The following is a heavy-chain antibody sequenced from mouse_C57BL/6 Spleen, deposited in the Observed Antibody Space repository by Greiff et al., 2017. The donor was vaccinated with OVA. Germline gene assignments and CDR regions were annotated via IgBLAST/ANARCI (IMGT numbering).Heavy chain of an antibody. Sequence: DVKLVESGGGLVKPGGSLKLSCAASGFTFSSYAMSWVRQTPEKRLEWVATISDGGSYTYYPDNVKGRFTISRDNAKNNLYLQMSHLKSEDTAMYYCARDEGTTGRDYWGQGTTLTVSS. CDR2: ISDGGSYT. CDR1: GFTFSSYA. V-gene: IGHV5-4*01. J-gene: IGHJ2*01. D-gene: IGHD5-5*01. CDR3: ARDEGTTGRDY.